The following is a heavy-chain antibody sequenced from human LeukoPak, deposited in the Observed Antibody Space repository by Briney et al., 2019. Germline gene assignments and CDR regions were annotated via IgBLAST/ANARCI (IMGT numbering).Heavy chain of an antibody. V-gene: IGHV3-21*01. J-gene: IGHJ3*02. Sequence: PGGSLRLSCAASGFTFSSYEMNWVRQAPGKGLEWVSSISSSSSYIYYADSVKGRFTISRDNAKNSLYLQMNSLRAEDTAAYYCARDRYYGSGSLDAFDIWGQGTMVTVSS. CDR1: GFTFSSYE. D-gene: IGHD3-10*01. CDR2: ISSSSSYI. CDR3: ARDRYYGSGSLDAFDI.